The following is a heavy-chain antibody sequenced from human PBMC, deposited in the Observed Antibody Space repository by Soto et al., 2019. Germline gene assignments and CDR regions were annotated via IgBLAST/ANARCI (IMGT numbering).Heavy chain of an antibody. CDR2: INAGNGNT. J-gene: IGHJ6*03. CDR3: ARDYQLLWTSDYYYYMDV. D-gene: IGHD2-2*01. V-gene: IGHV1-3*01. CDR1: GYTFTSYS. Sequence: ASVKVSCKASGYTFTSYSMHWVRQAPGQRHEWMGWINAGNGNTKYSRKFQGRVTITRDTSASTAYMELSSLRSEDTAVYYCARDYQLLWTSDYYYYMDVWSKGTTVTVS.